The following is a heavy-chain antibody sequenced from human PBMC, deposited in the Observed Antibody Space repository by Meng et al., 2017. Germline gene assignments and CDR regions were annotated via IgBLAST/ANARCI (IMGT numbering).Heavy chain of an antibody. V-gene: IGHV3-9*01. CDR2: ISRNSGSI. CDR1: GFTFTDYA. CDR3: AKDIAVADNYSYYGMDV. J-gene: IGHJ6*02. Sequence: GGSLRLSCAASGFTFTDYAMHWVRQAPGKGLEWVSGISRNSGSIVYADSVKGRFTISRDNAKNSLYLQMNSLRAEDTALYYCAKDIAVADNYSYYGMDVWGQGTMVTVSS. D-gene: IGHD6-19*01.